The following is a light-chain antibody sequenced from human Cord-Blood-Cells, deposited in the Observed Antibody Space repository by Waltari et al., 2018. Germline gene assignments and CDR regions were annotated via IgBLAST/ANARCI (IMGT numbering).Light chain of an antibody. CDR3: AAWDDSLNGWV. Sequence: QSVLTQPPSASGTPGQRVTISCSGSSSNIGSNTVNWYQQLPGTAPKLLIYSNKQRPSGAPDRCSGSKSGTSASLAISGLQSEDEADYYCAAWDDSLNGWVFGGGTKLTVL. J-gene: IGLJ3*02. CDR1: SSNIGSNT. V-gene: IGLV1-44*01. CDR2: SNK.